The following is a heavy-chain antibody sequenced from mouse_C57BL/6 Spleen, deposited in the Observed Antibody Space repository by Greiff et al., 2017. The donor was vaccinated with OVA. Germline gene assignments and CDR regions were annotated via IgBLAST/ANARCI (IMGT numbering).Heavy chain of an antibody. CDR3: ARWVYYSYYLDY. D-gene: IGHD2-12*01. J-gene: IGHJ2*01. Sequence: QVQLQQPGAELVKPGASVKMSCKASGYTFTSYWITWVKQRPGPGLEWIGDIYPGSGSNNYNEKFTSKATLTVDTSSSTAYMQLSSLTSEDSAVDYCARWVYYSYYLDYWGQGTTLTVSS. V-gene: IGHV1-55*01. CDR1: GYTFTSYW. CDR2: IYPGSGSN.